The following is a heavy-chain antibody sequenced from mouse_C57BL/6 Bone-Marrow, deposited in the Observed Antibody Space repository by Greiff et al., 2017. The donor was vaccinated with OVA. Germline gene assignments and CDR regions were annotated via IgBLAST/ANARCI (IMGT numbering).Heavy chain of an antibody. CDR2: ISYDGSN. D-gene: IGHD1-1*02. CDR3: ARDGGLLYYFDY. V-gene: IGHV3-6*01. J-gene: IGHJ2*01. Sequence: EVKLVESGPGLVKPSQSLSLTCSVTGYSITSGYYWNWIRQFPGNKLEWMGYISYDGSNNYNPSLKNRISITRDTSKNQFFLKLNSVTTEDTATYYCARDGGLLYYFDYWGQGTTLTVSS. CDR1: GYSITSGYY.